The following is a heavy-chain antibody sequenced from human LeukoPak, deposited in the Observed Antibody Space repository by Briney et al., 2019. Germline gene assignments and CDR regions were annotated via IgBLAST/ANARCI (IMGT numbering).Heavy chain of an antibody. CDR1: GFTFSNAW. Sequence: GGSLRLSCAASGFTFSNAWMSWVRQAPGKGLEWVGRIKSKTAGGTTDYAAPVKGRFTISRDDSKNTLYLQMNSLKTEDTAVYYCTTEGQLPGYWGQGTLVTVSS. J-gene: IGHJ4*02. D-gene: IGHD6-6*01. V-gene: IGHV3-15*01. CDR3: TTEGQLPGY. CDR2: IKSKTAGGTT.